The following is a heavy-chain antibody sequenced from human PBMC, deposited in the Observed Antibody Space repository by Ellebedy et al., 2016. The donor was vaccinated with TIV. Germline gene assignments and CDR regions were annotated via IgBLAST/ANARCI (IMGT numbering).Heavy chain of an antibody. CDR3: ARSVVVPAAIVYYYYGMDV. CDR1: GFTFSSYE. J-gene: IGHJ6*02. Sequence: GGSLRLSCAASGFTFSSYEMNWVRQAPGKGLEWVSYISSSGSTIYYADPVKGRFTISRDNAKNSLYLQMNSLRAEDTAVYYCARSVVVPAAIVYYYYGMDVWGQGTTVTVSS. CDR2: ISSSGSTI. V-gene: IGHV3-48*03. D-gene: IGHD2-2*02.